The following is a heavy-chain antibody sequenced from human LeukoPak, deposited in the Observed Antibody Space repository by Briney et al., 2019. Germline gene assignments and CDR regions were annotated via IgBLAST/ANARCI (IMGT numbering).Heavy chain of an antibody. CDR1: GFIFSSYA. CDR3: AKDSAYNSRWYSSFDH. Sequence: GGSLRLSCAASGFIFSSYAMSWVRQAPGKGLEWVSPISGSGDTTYYADSVKGRFTISRDNSKTTMYLQMNSLRAEDTAVYYCAKDSAYNSRWYSSFDHWGQGTLVTVSS. J-gene: IGHJ4*02. CDR2: ISGSGDTT. D-gene: IGHD6-13*01. V-gene: IGHV3-23*01.